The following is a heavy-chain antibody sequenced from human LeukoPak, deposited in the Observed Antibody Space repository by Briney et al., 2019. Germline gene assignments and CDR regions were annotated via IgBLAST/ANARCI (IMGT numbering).Heavy chain of an antibody. CDR2: IRYDGSNK. V-gene: IGHV3-30*02. Sequence: PGGSLRLSCAVSGFTISSYGMHWVRQAPGKGLEWVAFIRYDGSNKKYADSVKGRFTISRDNSKNTLYLQMNSLRAEDTAVYYCAKDGGVRGPDYYYYMDVWGKGTTVTISS. D-gene: IGHD3-10*01. J-gene: IGHJ6*03. CDR3: AKDGGVRGPDYYYYMDV. CDR1: GFTISSYG.